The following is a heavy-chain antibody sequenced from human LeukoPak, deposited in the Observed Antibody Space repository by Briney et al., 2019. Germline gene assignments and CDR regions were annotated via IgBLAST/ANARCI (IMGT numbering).Heavy chain of an antibody. V-gene: IGHV1-2*02. J-gene: IGHJ4*02. D-gene: IGHD3-10*01. CDR3: ASEAHGSGNLDV. CDR1: GYTFTYYY. Sequence: ASVKVSFKTFGYTFTYYYLHCVRQAPGQGLEWMGWFNPNSVGTNSAQKFQGRVTMTSDTSITTAYMELTSLRSDDTAVYYCASEAHGSGNLDVWGQGTLVTVSS. CDR2: FNPNSVGT.